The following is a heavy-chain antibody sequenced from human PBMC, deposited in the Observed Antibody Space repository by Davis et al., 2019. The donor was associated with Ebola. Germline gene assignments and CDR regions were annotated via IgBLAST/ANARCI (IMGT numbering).Heavy chain of an antibody. CDR1: GYTFTSYH. Sequence: ASVKVSCKASGYTFTSYHMHWVRQAPGQGLEWMGIINPSGGSTTYAQKFQGRVTMTRDTSASTVYMEVSSLRSEDTAVYYCARDTPTQWGGADYWGQGTLVTVSS. CDR2: INPSGGST. CDR3: ARDTPTQWGGADY. J-gene: IGHJ4*02. V-gene: IGHV1-46*01. D-gene: IGHD1-26*01.